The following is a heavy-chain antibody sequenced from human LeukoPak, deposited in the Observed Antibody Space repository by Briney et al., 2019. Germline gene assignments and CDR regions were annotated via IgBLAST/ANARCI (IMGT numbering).Heavy chain of an antibody. V-gene: IGHV4-59*01. CDR3: ARGRNDYGDY. Sequence: SETLSLTCTVSGGPISSYYWSWIRQPPGKGLEWIGYIYYSGSTNYNPSLKSRVTISVDTSKNQFSLKLSSVTAADTAVYYCARGRNDYGDYWGQGTLVTVSS. CDR2: IYYSGST. CDR1: GGPISSYY. J-gene: IGHJ4*02.